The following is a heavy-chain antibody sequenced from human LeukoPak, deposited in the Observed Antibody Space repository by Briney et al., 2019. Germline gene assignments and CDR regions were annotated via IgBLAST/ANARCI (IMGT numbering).Heavy chain of an antibody. CDR3: ARDIRERPSYADWYFDL. J-gene: IGHJ2*01. Sequence: SETLSLTCAVSGVSITSNIDYWAWIRQPPGKGLEWIGSVYFTGSGYYNPSLKSRVTISVDTSKNQFSLKLSSVTAADTAVYYCARDIRERPSYADWYFDLWGRGTLVTVSS. D-gene: IGHD1-26*01. CDR1: GVSITSNIDY. V-gene: IGHV4-39*07. CDR2: VYFTGSG.